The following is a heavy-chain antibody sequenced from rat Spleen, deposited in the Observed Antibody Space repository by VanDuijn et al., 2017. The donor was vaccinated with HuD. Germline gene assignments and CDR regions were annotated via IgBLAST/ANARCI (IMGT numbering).Heavy chain of an antibody. CDR1: GFTFSNYD. J-gene: IGHJ4*01. V-gene: IGHV5-25*01. CDR2: ISTSGGST. CDR3: AREGAYYGP. Sequence: EVKLVESGGGLVQPGRSLKLSCAASGFTFSNYDMAWVRQAPTKGLEWVASISTSGGSTYYRDSVKGRFTVSRDNAKSTLYLQMNSLRSEDTATYYCAREGAYYGPWGQGASVTVSS. D-gene: IGHD1-7*01.